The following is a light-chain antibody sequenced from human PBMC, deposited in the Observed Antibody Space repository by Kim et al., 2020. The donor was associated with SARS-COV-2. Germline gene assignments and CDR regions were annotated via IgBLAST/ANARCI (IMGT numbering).Light chain of an antibody. CDR1: NVGSKS. CDR3: QVWDSSSDHPV. V-gene: IGLV3-21*04. CDR2: YDS. Sequence: APGMTLGNTCGGNNVGSKSVHWYQQKLGQAPVLVIYYDSDRPAGIPERFSGSNSGNTATLTISRVEAGDEADYYCQVWDSSSDHPVFGGGTQLTVL. J-gene: IGLJ2*01.